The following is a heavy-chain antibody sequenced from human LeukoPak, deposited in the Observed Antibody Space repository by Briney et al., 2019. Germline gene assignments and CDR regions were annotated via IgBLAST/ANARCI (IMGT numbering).Heavy chain of an antibody. CDR1: GFTFSSYW. Sequence: PGGSLRLSCAASGFTFSSYWMHWVRQTPGKGLVWVSRVSPDGSTTYYADSVKGRFTISRENAKNTLYLQMNSLRAEDTAVYYCAKYYNSGTYSLDYWGQGTLVTVSS. D-gene: IGHD3-10*01. CDR2: VSPDGSTT. J-gene: IGHJ4*02. CDR3: AKYYNSGTYSLDY. V-gene: IGHV3-74*01.